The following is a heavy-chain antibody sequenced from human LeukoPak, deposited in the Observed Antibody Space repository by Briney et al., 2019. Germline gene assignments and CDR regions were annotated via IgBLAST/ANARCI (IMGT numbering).Heavy chain of an antibody. Sequence: HPGGSLRLSCAASGFTFSSYAMSWVRQAPGKGLEWLSDISTSGGGTYYADSVKGRFTISRDNSKNTLYLQMNSLRAKDTAVYYCAKEGAAAGPNWFDPWGQGTLVTVSS. J-gene: IGHJ5*02. V-gene: IGHV3-23*01. CDR1: GFTFSSYA. CDR2: ISTSGGGT. D-gene: IGHD6-13*01. CDR3: AKEGAAAGPNWFDP.